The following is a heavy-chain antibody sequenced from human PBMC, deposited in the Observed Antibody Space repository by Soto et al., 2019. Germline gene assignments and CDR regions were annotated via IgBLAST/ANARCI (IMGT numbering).Heavy chain of an antibody. CDR2: IRSKAYGGTT. J-gene: IGHJ4*02. CDR1: GFTFGDYA. D-gene: IGHD3-10*01. Sequence: GGSLRLSCTASGFTFGDYAMSWFRQAPGKGLEWVGFIRSKAYGGTTEYAASVKGRFTISRDDSKSIAYLQMNSLKTEDTAVYYCTREVPTDAYYYGSGSYYRPIDYWGQGTLVTVSS. CDR3: TREVPTDAYYYGSGSYYRPIDY. V-gene: IGHV3-49*03.